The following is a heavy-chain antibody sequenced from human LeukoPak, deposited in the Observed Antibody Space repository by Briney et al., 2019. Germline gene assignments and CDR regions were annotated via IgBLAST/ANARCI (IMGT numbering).Heavy chain of an antibody. V-gene: IGHV3-74*01. J-gene: IGHJ4*02. CDR3: ARIPDYFLSY. D-gene: IGHD4/OR15-4a*01. CDR1: GFTFSDYW. Sequence: QTGGSLTLSCAASGFTFSDYWMHWVRQAPGKGLVWVSRISSDGSRVTYADSVKGRFTISRDNSMNTLYLQINSLRAEDTAVYYCARIPDYFLSYWGQGTLVTVSS. CDR2: ISSDGSRV.